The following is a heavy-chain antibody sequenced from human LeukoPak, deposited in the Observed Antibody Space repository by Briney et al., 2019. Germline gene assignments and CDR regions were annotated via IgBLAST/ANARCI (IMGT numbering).Heavy chain of an antibody. Sequence: ASVKVSCKASGYTFTGYYMHWMRQAPGQGLEWMGWINPNSGGTNYAQKFQGRVTMARDTSISTAYMELSRLRSDDTAVYYCARGGPYYDFWSGYSLFDYWGQGTLVTVSS. J-gene: IGHJ4*02. CDR3: ARGGPYYDFWSGYSLFDY. D-gene: IGHD3-3*01. CDR1: GYTFTGYY. CDR2: INPNSGGT. V-gene: IGHV1-2*02.